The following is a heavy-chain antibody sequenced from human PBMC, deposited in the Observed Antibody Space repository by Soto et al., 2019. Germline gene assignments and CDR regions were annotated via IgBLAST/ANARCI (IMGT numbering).Heavy chain of an antibody. V-gene: IGHV1-8*02. Sequence: VASVKVSCKASGYTFTSYYMHWVRQATGQGLEWMGWMNPNSGNTGYAQKFQGRVTMTRNTSISTAYMELSSLRSEDTAVYYCARERTGTTSMDVWGQGTTVTVSS. D-gene: IGHD1-1*01. CDR1: GYTFTSYY. CDR2: MNPNSGNT. CDR3: ARERTGTTSMDV. J-gene: IGHJ6*02.